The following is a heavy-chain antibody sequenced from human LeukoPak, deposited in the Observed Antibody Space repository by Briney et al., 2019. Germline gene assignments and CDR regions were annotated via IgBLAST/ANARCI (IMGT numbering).Heavy chain of an antibody. J-gene: IGHJ4*02. CDR3: ARGSSSWTRFDY. CDR2: INHSGST. CDR1: GGSFSGYY. Sequence: SETLSLTCAVYGGSFSGYYWSWIRQPPGKGLEWIGEINHSGSTNYNPSLKSRVTISVDTSKNQFSLKLSSVTAADTAVYYCARGSSSWTRFDYWGQGTLVTVSS. V-gene: IGHV4-34*01. D-gene: IGHD6-13*01.